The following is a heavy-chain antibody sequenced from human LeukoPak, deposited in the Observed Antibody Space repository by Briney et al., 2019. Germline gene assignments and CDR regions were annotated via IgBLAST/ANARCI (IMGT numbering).Heavy chain of an antibody. CDR2: ISSSSSYI. V-gene: IGHV3-21*01. CDR1: GFTFSSYA. D-gene: IGHD3-3*01. J-gene: IGHJ1*01. Sequence: GGSLRLSCAASGFTFSSYAMHWVRQAPGKGLEWVSSISSSSSYIYYADSVKGRFTISRDNAKNSLYLQMNSLRAEDTAVYYCARGDWSYDFWSGYSRGGYFQHWGQGTLVTVSS. CDR3: ARGDWSYDFWSGYSRGGYFQH.